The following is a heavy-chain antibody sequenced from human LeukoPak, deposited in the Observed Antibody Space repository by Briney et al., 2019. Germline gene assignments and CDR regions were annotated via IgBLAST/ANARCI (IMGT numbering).Heavy chain of an antibody. Sequence: PGGSLRLSCAASGFTFRDYAMYWVRQAPGKGLEYVSVISTDGSRIYYADSVKGRFTISRDNSKNTLYLQMGSLRAEDVALYYCTRGVAISTSGWYDTFDYWGQGALVTVSS. CDR3: TRGVAISTSGWYDTFDY. J-gene: IGHJ4*02. CDR2: ISTDGSRI. V-gene: IGHV3-64*02. D-gene: IGHD6-19*01. CDR1: GFTFRDYA.